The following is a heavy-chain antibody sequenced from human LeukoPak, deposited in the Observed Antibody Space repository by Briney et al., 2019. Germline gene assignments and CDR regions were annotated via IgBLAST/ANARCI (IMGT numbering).Heavy chain of an antibody. J-gene: IGHJ4*02. Sequence: GASVTVSCKASGGTFSTHAIAWVRQAPGQGLERMGGIVPLFGKVDYVQKFQGRVTISADESTSTAHMELRSLRFEDTAVYYCARTPLDFYGSGSYYIRHFDDWGQGTLVTVST. CDR2: IVPLFGKV. CDR1: GGTFSTHA. CDR3: ARTPLDFYGSGSYYIRHFDD. D-gene: IGHD3-10*01. V-gene: IGHV1-69*13.